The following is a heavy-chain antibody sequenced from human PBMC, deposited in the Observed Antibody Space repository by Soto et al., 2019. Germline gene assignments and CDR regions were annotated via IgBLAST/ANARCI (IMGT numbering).Heavy chain of an antibody. V-gene: IGHV4-30-2*06. Sequence: QLQLQESGSVLVKPSQTLSLTCAVSGGSISSGSYSWSWMRQSPGGGLEWLGYIYPSGKTYYNPSLKNRVTMSIDRSKNQFSLKLSSVTAADTAVYYCARGGYDFWSGLDPWGQGTLVTVSS. J-gene: IGHJ5*02. CDR1: GGSISSGSYS. CDR2: IYPSGKT. D-gene: IGHD3-3*01. CDR3: ARGGYDFWSGLDP.